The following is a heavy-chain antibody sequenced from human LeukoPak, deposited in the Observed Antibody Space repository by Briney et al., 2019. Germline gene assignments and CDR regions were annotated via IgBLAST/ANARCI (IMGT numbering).Heavy chain of an antibody. V-gene: IGHV3-33*06. CDR2: IWYDGSNK. D-gene: IGHD1-14*01. CDR3: AKDYLTTQDY. CDR1: GFTFSSYG. J-gene: IGHJ4*02. Sequence: GGSLRLSCAASGFTFSSYGMHWVRQAPGKGLEWVAVIWYDGSNKYYADSVKGRFTISRDNSKNTLFLQMNSLRAEDTAVYYCAKDYLTTQDYWGQGTLVTVSS.